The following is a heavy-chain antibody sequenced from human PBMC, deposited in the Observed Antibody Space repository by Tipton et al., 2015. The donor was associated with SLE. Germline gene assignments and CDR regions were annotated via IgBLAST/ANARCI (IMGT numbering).Heavy chain of an antibody. D-gene: IGHD3-22*01. V-gene: IGHV1-2*06. CDR3: AIGLTLLVVKDGFDV. J-gene: IGHJ3*01. CDR2: INPNTGNT. Sequence: QVQLVQSGAEVKKPGASVKVSCKASGYTFTGHYIHWVRQAPGQGLGWVGRINPNTGNTNYPQKFQGRVTMTRDTAISTAYMELSRLRTDDTAVYYCAIGLTLLVVKDGFDVWGQGTMVTVSS. CDR1: GYTFTGHY.